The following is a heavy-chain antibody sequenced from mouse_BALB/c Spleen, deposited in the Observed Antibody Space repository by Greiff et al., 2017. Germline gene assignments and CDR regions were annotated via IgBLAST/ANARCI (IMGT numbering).Heavy chain of an antibody. CDR2: ISSGSSTI. V-gene: IGHV5-17*02. D-gene: IGHD1-1*01. Sequence: DVQLVESGGGLVQPGGSRKLSCAASGFTFSSFGMHWVRQAPEKGLEWVAYISSGSSTIYYADTVKGRFTISRDNPKNTLFLQMTSLRSEDTAMYYCARGRYPDWGQGTLVTVSA. CDR1: GFTFSSFG. CDR3: ARGRYPD. J-gene: IGHJ3*01.